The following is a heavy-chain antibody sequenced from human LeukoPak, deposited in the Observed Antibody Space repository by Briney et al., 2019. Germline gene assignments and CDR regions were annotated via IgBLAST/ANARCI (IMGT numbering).Heavy chain of an antibody. D-gene: IGHD6-19*01. J-gene: IGHJ4*02. Sequence: GGSLRLSCAASGFTFSSYGMHWVRQAPGKGLEWVAVISYDGSNKYYADSVQGRFTISRDNSKNTLYLQMNSLRAEDTAVYYCAKDQGLIAVAGKDYWGQGTLVTVSS. CDR2: ISYDGSNK. CDR1: GFTFSSYG. CDR3: AKDQGLIAVAGKDY. V-gene: IGHV3-30*18.